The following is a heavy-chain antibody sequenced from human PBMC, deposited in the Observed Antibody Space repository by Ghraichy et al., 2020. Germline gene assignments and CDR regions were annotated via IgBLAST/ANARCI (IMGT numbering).Heavy chain of an antibody. Sequence: GESLNISCAASGFTFSSYGMHWVRQAPGKGLEWVAVISYDGSNKYYADSVKGRFTISRDNSKNTLYLQMNSLRAEDTAVHYCAKANGGSYPYYFDYWGQGTLVTVSS. D-gene: IGHD1-26*01. CDR3: AKANGGSYPYYFDY. V-gene: IGHV3-30*18. CDR2: ISYDGSNK. CDR1: GFTFSSYG. J-gene: IGHJ4*02.